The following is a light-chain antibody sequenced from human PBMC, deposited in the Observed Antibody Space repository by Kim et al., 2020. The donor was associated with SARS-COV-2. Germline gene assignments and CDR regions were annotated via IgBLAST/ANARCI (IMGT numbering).Light chain of an antibody. Sequence: ASLGDRVPLTCGARQSMGRWFAWYQHKPGTAPKVLFYKASRSESGVPSRVSGSVAGTEFTLTISSLQTDEFANYFCERNKSYPWTFGQGAKGEIK. CDR1: QSMGRW. CDR2: KAS. V-gene: IGKV1-5*03. CDR3: ERNKSYPWT. J-gene: IGKJ1*01.